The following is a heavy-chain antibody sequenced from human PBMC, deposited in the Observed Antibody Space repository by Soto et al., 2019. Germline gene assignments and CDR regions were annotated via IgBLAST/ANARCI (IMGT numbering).Heavy chain of an antibody. CDR2: IYYRGST. V-gene: IGHV4-31*03. D-gene: IGHD1-7*01. CDR3: ARESITATRSFDY. J-gene: IGHJ4*02. Sequence: TSETLSLTCTVSGGSISSGDYYWSWIRQHPGKGLEYIGYIYYRGSTYYNPSLKSRVTTSVDTSKKQISLNLSSVTVADTAIYYCARESITATRSFDYWGQGTVVTVSS. CDR1: GGSISSGDYY.